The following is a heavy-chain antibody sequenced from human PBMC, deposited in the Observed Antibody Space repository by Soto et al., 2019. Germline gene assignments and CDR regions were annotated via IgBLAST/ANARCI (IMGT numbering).Heavy chain of an antibody. Sequence: EVQLLESGGGLVQPGGSLRLSCAASGFTLGTNGMSWVRQAPGKGLECVSSITGGGGTYYADSVKGRFTISRDNSKNTLNLQMNRLRAEDTAVYYCTGHGGNSYLGQGTLVTVSS. CDR2: ITGGGGT. CDR1: GFTLGTNG. V-gene: IGHV3-23*01. CDR3: TGHGGNSY. J-gene: IGHJ4*02. D-gene: IGHD1-26*01.